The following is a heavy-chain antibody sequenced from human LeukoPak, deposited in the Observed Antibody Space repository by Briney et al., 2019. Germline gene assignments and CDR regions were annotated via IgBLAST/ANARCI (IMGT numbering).Heavy chain of an antibody. V-gene: IGHV7-4-1*02. CDR2: INTNTGNP. Sequence: ASVKVSCKASGYTFTSYAMNWVRQVPGQGLEWMGWINTNTGNPTYAQGFTGRFVFSLDTSVSTAYLQISSLKAEDTAVYYCARDSAAYGSGSYLGAFDIWGQGTMVTVSS. CDR3: ARDSAAYGSGSYLGAFDI. D-gene: IGHD3-10*01. CDR1: GYTFTSYA. J-gene: IGHJ3*02.